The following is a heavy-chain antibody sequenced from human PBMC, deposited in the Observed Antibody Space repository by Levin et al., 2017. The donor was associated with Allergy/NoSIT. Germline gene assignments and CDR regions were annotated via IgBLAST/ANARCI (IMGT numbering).Heavy chain of an antibody. Sequence: SETLSLTCTVSGGSISSGGYYWSWIRQHPGKGLEWIGYIYYSGSTYYNPSLKSRVTISVDTSKNQFSLKLSSVTAADTAVYYCARGGCSGGSCYSFDYWGQGTLVTVSS. D-gene: IGHD2-15*01. CDR2: IYYSGST. CDR1: GGSISSGGYY. V-gene: IGHV4-31*03. J-gene: IGHJ4*02. CDR3: ARGGCSGGSCYSFDY.